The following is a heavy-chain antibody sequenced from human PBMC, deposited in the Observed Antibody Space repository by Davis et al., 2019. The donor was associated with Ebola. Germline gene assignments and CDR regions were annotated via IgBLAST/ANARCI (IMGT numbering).Heavy chain of an antibody. J-gene: IGHJ6*02. CDR1: GFTFSSYG. CDR2: IWYDGSNK. V-gene: IGHV3-33*01. D-gene: IGHD2-21*02. Sequence: GESLKISCAASGFTFSSYGMHWVRQAPGKGLEWVAVIWYDGSNKYYADSVKGRFTISRDNSKNTLYLQMNSLRAEDTAVYYCARFFGDTYYYGMDVWGQGTTVTVSS. CDR3: ARFFGDTYYYGMDV.